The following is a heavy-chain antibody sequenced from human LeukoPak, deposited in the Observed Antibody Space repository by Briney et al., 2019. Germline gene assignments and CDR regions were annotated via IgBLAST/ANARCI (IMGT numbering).Heavy chain of an antibody. Sequence: ASVKVSCKPSVYTFTSYDINWVRPATGQGLEWMGWMNPNSGNTGYAQKFQGRVTMTRNTSISTAYMELSSLRSEDTAVYYCARDAVLLWFGESHANYYYMDVWGKGTTVTVSS. J-gene: IGHJ6*03. D-gene: IGHD3-10*01. CDR1: VYTFTSYD. CDR2: MNPNSGNT. CDR3: ARDAVLLWFGESHANYYYMDV. V-gene: IGHV1-8*01.